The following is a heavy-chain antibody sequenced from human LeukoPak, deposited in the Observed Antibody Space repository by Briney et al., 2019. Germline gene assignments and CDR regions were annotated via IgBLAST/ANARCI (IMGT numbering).Heavy chain of an antibody. D-gene: IGHD2-8*01. Sequence: PGGSLRLSCAASGFTFSSYAMHWVRQAPGKGLEWVAVISYDGSNKYYADSVKGRSTISRDNSKNTLYLQMNSLRAEDTAVYYCARLMGGIFDIWGQGTMVTVSS. CDR1: GFTFSSYA. CDR2: ISYDGSNK. J-gene: IGHJ3*02. CDR3: ARLMGGIFDI. V-gene: IGHV3-30*01.